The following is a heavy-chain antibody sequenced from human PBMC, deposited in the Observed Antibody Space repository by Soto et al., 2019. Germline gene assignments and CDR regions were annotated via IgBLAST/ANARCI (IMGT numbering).Heavy chain of an antibody. J-gene: IGHJ4*02. CDR3: AREGGEYYGDSRFDY. CDR1: GFTFSSYW. CDR2: INSDGSST. V-gene: IGHV3-74*01. D-gene: IGHD4-17*01. Sequence: EVQLVESGGGLVQPGGSLRLSCAASGFTFSSYWMHWVRQAPGKGLVWVSRINSDGSSTSYADSVKGRFTISRDNAKNTMYLQMNHLRADDTAVYYCAREGGEYYGDSRFDYWGQGTLVTVSS.